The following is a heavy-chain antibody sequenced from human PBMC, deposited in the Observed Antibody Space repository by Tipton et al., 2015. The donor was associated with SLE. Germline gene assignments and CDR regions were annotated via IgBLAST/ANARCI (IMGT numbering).Heavy chain of an antibody. J-gene: IGHJ2*01. CDR2: ISGSGGST. V-gene: IGHV3-23*01. Sequence: SLRLSCAASGFTFSSYAMSWVRQAPGKGPEWVSAISGSGGSTYYADSVKGRFTTSRDNSKNTLYLQMNSLRAEDTAVYYCAKYSSGWYGNWYFDLWGRGTLVTVSS. CDR3: AKYSSGWYGNWYFDL. D-gene: IGHD6-19*01. CDR1: GFTFSSYA.